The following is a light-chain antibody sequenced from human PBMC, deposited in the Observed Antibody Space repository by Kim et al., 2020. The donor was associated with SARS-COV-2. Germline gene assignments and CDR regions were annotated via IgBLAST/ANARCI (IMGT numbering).Light chain of an antibody. Sequence: EIVLTQSPGTLSLSPGERATLSCRASQIVSSNYLSCHQQKPGQSPRLFNCDTSTSTTSIPSRLTGSWAGTDIPLTISRVDDDVSVVYYRQQYGRSAWTFGQGTRLEIK. CDR3: QQYGRSAWT. CDR1: QIVSSNY. CDR2: DTS. V-gene: IGKV3-20*01. J-gene: IGKJ5*01.